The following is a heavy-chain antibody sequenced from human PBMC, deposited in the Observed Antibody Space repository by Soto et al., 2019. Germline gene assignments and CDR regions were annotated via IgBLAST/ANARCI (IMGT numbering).Heavy chain of an antibody. Sequence: GGSLRLSCAASGFSFSSYAMHWVRQAPGKGLEWMAVVSYDGSNEFYADSVKGRFTISRDNSKNTLYLQMNSLRVEDTAVYHCATGGSGRSLYYFDYWGQGTLVTVSS. CDR3: ATGGSGRSLYYFDY. CDR1: GFSFSSYA. D-gene: IGHD1-26*01. CDR2: VSYDGSNE. V-gene: IGHV3-30-3*01. J-gene: IGHJ4*02.